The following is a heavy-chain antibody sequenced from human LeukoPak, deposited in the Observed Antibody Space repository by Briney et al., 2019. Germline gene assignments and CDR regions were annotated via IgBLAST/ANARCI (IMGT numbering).Heavy chain of an antibody. CDR3: ARGGSPPEALGDTFDI. J-gene: IGHJ3*02. CDR2: IRSDGSCT. CDR1: GFTFSSYW. Sequence: GGSLRLSCAASGFTFSSYWMHWVRQAPGKGLVWVSCIRSDGSCTRYADSVKGRFSISRDNAKNTLYLQMNSLRAEDTAVYYCARGGSPPEALGDTFDIWGQGTMVTVSS. D-gene: IGHD1-26*01. V-gene: IGHV3-74*01.